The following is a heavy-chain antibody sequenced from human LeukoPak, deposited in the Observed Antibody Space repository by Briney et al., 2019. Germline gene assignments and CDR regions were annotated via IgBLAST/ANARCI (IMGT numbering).Heavy chain of an antibody. J-gene: IGHJ4*02. CDR2: IDASSGKT. V-gene: IGHV1-46*01. CDR1: GYSFTSKY. Sequence: ASVKVSCKASGYSFTSKYMHWVRQAPGQGLEWMGTIDASSGKTNYAQSFQGRVTMTRDPSTSAVYMELSSLRSEDAAVYYCARSLGGQWLAYHFDHWGQGTLVTVSS. CDR3: ARSLGGQWLAYHFDH. D-gene: IGHD6-19*01.